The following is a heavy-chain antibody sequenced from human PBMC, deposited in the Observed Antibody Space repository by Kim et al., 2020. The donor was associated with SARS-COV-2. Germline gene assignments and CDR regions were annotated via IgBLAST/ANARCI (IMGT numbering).Heavy chain of an antibody. J-gene: IGHJ4*02. Sequence: GNTGYAPKFKGRVTMTRDTSRSTVYMERSSMRSEDTAMYYCARSPDGSFDSWGKETLVTVSS. V-gene: IGHV1-8*01. CDR3: ARSPDGSFDS. D-gene: IGHD6-19*01. CDR2: GNT.